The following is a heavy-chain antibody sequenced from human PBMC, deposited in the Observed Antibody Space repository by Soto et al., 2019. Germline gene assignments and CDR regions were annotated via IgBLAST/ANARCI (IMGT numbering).Heavy chain of an antibody. D-gene: IGHD3-10*01. J-gene: IGHJ4*02. CDR2: ISSSSSTI. CDR3: ARANLLLWFGELPHFDY. V-gene: IGHV3-48*02. Sequence: PGGSLRLSCAASGLTFSSYSMNWVRQAPGKGLGWVSYISSSSSTIYYADSVKGRFTISRDNAKNSLYLQMNSLRDEDTAVYYCARANLLLWFGELPHFDYWGQGTLVTV. CDR1: GLTFSSYS.